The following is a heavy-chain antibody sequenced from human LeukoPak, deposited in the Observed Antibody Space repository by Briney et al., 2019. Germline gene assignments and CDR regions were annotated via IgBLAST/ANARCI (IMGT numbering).Heavy chain of an antibody. V-gene: IGHV3-74*01. CDR1: GFSFSGHW. Sequence: GGSLRLSCTASGFSFSGHWMHWARQLPGKGLVWVSRISPTGCTTSYADSVKGRFTVSRDNAKNTLYLQVNNLRGEDTAVYYCARGPNSNWSGLDFWGQGTLLTVSS. CDR2: ISPTGCTT. D-gene: IGHD6-6*01. CDR3: ARGPNSNWSGLDF. J-gene: IGHJ4*02.